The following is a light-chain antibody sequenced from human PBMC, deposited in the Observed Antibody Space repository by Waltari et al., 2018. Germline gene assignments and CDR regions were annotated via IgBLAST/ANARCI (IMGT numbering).Light chain of an antibody. Sequence: DIQMTQFPSTLSASVGDRVTITCRARQSISRWLAWYQQKPGKAPKVLIYDASTLESGVPSRFSGSGSGTEFTLAISSLQPDDFATYYCQQYSGYSGPFGGGTKVEIK. J-gene: IGKJ4*01. CDR2: DAS. CDR1: QSISRW. V-gene: IGKV1-5*01. CDR3: QQYSGYSGP.